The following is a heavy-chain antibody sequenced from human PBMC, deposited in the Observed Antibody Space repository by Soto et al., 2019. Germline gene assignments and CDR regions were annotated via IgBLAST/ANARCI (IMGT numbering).Heavy chain of an antibody. CDR1: VVTFSSYG. CDR3: AKDSPYSYDSSGYYGPFDY. CDR2: ISYDGSNK. Sequence: LRLSCAASVVTFSSYGIHWVRQAPGEGLGWVALISYDGSNKYYADSVKGRVTISRDNSKNTLYLQMNRLRAEDTAMYYFAKDSPYSYDSSGYYGPFDYWGQGTLVTVSS. V-gene: IGHV3-30*18. J-gene: IGHJ4*02. D-gene: IGHD3-22*01.